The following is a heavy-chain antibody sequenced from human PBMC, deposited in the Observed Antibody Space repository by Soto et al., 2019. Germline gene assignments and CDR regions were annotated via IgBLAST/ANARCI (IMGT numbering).Heavy chain of an antibody. CDR3: AKDDNSCYYPPFDS. D-gene: IGHD3-22*01. V-gene: IGHV3-30*18. CDR2: ISYDGSNR. Sequence: PGGSLRLSCAASGFTVSSNYMSWVRQAPGKGLEWVAVISYDGSNRYYADSVKGRFTISRDNSKNTLYLQMNSLGVEDTAIYYCAKDDNSCYYPPFDS. CDR1: GFTVSSNY. J-gene: IGHJ5*01.